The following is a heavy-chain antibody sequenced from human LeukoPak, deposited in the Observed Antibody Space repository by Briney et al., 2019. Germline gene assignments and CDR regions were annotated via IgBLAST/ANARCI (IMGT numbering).Heavy chain of an antibody. D-gene: IGHD1-1*01. V-gene: IGHV3-30*02. CDR3: ARDGWVHRHHYYYMDV. CDR1: GFTFSSYG. CDR2: IRYDGSKK. J-gene: IGHJ6*03. Sequence: PGGSLRLSCAASGFTFSSYGMHWVRQAPGKGLEWVAFIRYDGSKKYFADSVKGRFTISRDNSKNTLYLQMNSLRAEDTAVYYCARDGWVHRHHYYYMDVWGKGTTVTVSS.